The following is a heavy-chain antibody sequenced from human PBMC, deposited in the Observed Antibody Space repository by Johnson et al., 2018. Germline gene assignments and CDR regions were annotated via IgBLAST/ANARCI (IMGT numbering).Heavy chain of an antibody. CDR3: ARSLRTKWDGAMDS. CDR2: ISGSSSSI. J-gene: IGHJ3*02. V-gene: IGHV3-21*06. Sequence: EVQLVESGGGLVKPGGSLRLSCAASGFTFSSYSMTWVRQAPGKGLEWVSSISGSSSSIYNADSVKGRLTISSENAKNSLYLQMNSLRAEDPAVYYWARSLRTKWDGAMDSWGQRTMVTVS. CDR1: GFTFSSYS. D-gene: IGHD1-26*01.